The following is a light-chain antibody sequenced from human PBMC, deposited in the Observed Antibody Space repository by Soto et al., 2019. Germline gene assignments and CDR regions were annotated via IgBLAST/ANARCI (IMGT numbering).Light chain of an antibody. J-gene: IGLJ1*01. CDR3: SSYTSSSTLV. CDR1: SSDVGYYNY. V-gene: IGLV2-14*03. Sequence: QSALTQPASESGSPGQSITISCTGTSSDVGYYNYVSWYQQHPGKAPKLMIYDVRYRPSGVSDRFSGSKSGNTASLTLSGLQAEDEADYYCSSYTSSSTLVFGTGTKVTVL. CDR2: DVR.